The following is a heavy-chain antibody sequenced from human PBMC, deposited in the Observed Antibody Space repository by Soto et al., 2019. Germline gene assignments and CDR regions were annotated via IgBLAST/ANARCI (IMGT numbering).Heavy chain of an antibody. Sequence: SETLSLTCTLSGGSVRAPDWWNWVRQSPDKGLEWIAEVHISGHSNYNPSLRSRVSVSIDSSKNQFYLNLNTVTAADTAIYYCARVRQGCSANNCYFDPWGQGTQVTVSS. CDR3: ARVRQGCSANNCYFDP. CDR1: GGSVRAPDW. V-gene: IGHV4-4*02. D-gene: IGHD1-1*01. CDR2: VHISGHS. J-gene: IGHJ5*01.